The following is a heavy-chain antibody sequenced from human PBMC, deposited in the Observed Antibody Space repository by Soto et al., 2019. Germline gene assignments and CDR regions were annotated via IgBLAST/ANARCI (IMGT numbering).Heavy chain of an antibody. CDR1: GFTFSSYW. CDR3: ARQEIVVIAFDI. CDR2: INSDGSST. V-gene: IGHV3-74*01. Sequence: EVQLVESGGGLVQPGGSLRLSCAASGFTFSSYWMHWVRQAPGKGLVWVSRINSDGSSTSYADSVKGRFTISRDNAKNTLYLQMNSLSAEDTAVYYCARQEIVVIAFDIWGQGTMVTVSS. J-gene: IGHJ3*02. D-gene: IGHD3-22*01.